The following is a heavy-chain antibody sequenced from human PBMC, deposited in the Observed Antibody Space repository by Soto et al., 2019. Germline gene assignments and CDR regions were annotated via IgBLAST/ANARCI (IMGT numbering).Heavy chain of an antibody. CDR1: GGSISSGDYY. Sequence: PSETLSLTCTVSGGSISSGDYYWSWIRQHPGKGLEWIGTIYFSGTTYYNPSLKSRVTISVDTSKSQFSLKLSSVTAADTAVYYCARWDRSGFSYRLDTWGKGTRVTVSS. CDR3: ARWDRSGFSYRLDT. CDR2: IYFSGTT. D-gene: IGHD3-22*01. V-gene: IGHV4-31*03. J-gene: IGHJ5*02.